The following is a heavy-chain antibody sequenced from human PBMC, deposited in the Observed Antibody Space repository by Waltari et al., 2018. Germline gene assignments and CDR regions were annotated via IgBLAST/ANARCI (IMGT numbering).Heavy chain of an antibody. V-gene: IGHV4-59*13. CDR3: AGEDGINGFWSTGTHAFDI. J-gene: IGHJ3*02. D-gene: IGHD3-3*01. CDR2: IQHRGKT. CDR1: GGSIRSYY. Sequence: QVQLQESGPGLVKPSETLSLTCTVSGGSIRSYYWIWIRQAPVKGLEWIGNIQHRGKTNYNPSLKSRVTISLDTPKNQVSLKLSSGTAADTAMYHCAGEDGINGFWSTGTHAFDIWGQGTMVTVAS.